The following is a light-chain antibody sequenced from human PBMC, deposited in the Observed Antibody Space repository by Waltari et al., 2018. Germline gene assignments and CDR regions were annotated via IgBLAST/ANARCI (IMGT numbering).Light chain of an antibody. V-gene: IGLV1-44*01. CDR3: AAWDDSLHGHWV. Sequence: QSVLTQPPSASGTPGQRVTISGSGSSSNIGSNLVNWYQQFPGKAPKLLIYRSDQRPSGVPARFSGSKSGTSASLAINGLQSEDEAAYYCAAWDDSLHGHWVFGGGTKVTVL. CDR2: RSD. CDR1: SSNIGSNL. J-gene: IGLJ3*02.